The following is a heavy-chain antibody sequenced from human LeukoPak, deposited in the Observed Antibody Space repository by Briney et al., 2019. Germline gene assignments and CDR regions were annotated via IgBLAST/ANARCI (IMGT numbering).Heavy chain of an antibody. J-gene: IGHJ3*02. V-gene: IGHV3-30-3*01. CDR1: GFTFSSYA. Sequence: GGSLRLSCAASGFTFSSYAMHWVRQAPGKGLEWVAVISYDGSNKYYADSVKGRFTISRDNSKNTLYLQMNSLRAEDTAVYYCARDFRFCSSPKCYSAFDIWGQGTMVTVSS. D-gene: IGHD2-2*02. CDR2: ISYDGSNK. CDR3: ARDFRFCSSPKCYSAFDI.